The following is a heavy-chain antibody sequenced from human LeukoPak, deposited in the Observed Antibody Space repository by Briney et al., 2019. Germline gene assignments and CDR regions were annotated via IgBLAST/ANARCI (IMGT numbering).Heavy chain of an antibody. CDR2: IYPGDSDT. Sequence: GESLKISCKGSGYIFTNYWIGWVRQMPGKGLEWMGIIYPGDSDTRYSPSFQGQVTISADKSISTACLQWSSLKASDTAMYHCARGTGQYSYGHRGAFDTWGQGTMVTVSS. CDR1: GYIFTNYW. J-gene: IGHJ3*02. V-gene: IGHV5-51*01. D-gene: IGHD5-18*01. CDR3: ARGTGQYSYGHRGAFDT.